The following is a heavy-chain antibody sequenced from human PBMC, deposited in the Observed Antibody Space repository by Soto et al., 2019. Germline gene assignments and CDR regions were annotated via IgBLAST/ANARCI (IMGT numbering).Heavy chain of an antibody. V-gene: IGHV1-18*01. CDR1: GYTFTNYG. J-gene: IGHJ2*01. D-gene: IGHD2-2*01. Sequence: QVQLVQSGDEVKKPGASVKVSCKASGYTFTNYGISWVRQAPGQGLEWMGWISPYNGNTKYPQKLQGRVTMTTDTSTRTSYMELRSLRSDDTAVYFCARDGDSCTSTRCSLWPDTHFDLWGRGTLVTVSS. CDR3: ARDGDSCTSTRCSLWPDTHFDL. CDR2: ISPYNGNT.